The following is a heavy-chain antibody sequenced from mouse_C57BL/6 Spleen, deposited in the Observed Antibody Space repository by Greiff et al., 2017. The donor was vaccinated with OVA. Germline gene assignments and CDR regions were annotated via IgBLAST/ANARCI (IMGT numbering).Heavy chain of an antibody. D-gene: IGHD2-2*01. CDR3: AREGYGYDGGYYFDY. CDR1: GYAFSSSW. V-gene: IGHV1-82*01. J-gene: IGHJ2*01. Sequence: VQLQQSGPELVKPGASVKISCKASGYAFSSSWMNWVKQRPGKGLEWIGRIYPGDGDTKYNGKFKGKATLTADKSSSTAYMQLSSLTSEDSAVYFCAREGYGYDGGYYFDYWGQGTTLTVSS. CDR2: IYPGDGDT.